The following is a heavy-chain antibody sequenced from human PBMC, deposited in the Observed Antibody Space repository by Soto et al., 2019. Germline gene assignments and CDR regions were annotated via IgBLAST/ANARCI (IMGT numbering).Heavy chain of an antibody. CDR3: SRDRRAYNMRNENYCYGIDV. Sequence: QVQLVQSGPEVKKPRSSVKVSCKASGGTFRTYAVSWVRRTHGHGLEWLGGLNPAHDTPNYAPRIEGRLTINADESTNTAYMDLNSLTADETAVYYYSRDRRAYNMRNENYCYGIDVCGQGTT. CDR2: LNPAHDTP. J-gene: IGHJ6*02. D-gene: IGHD1-1*01. CDR1: GGTFRTYA. V-gene: IGHV1-69*01.